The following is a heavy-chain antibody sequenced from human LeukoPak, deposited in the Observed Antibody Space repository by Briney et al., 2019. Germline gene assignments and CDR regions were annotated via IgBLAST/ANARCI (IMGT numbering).Heavy chain of an antibody. J-gene: IGHJ4*02. CDR2: IYYSGST. CDR3: ARHYGP. Sequence: SETLSLTCAVYGGSLSGYYWGWIRQPPGKGLEWIGSIYYSGSTYYNPSLKSRVTISVDTSKNQFSLKLNSVTATDTAVYYCARHYGPWGQGTLVTVSS. D-gene: IGHD3-10*01. CDR1: GGSLSGYY. V-gene: IGHV4-39*01.